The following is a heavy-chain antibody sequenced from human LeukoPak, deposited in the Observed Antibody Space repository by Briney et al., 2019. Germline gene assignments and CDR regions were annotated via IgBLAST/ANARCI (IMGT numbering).Heavy chain of an antibody. CDR2: ITPIFGTT. J-gene: IGHJ4*02. D-gene: IGHD5-18*01. CDR1: GYTFTSYD. Sequence: SVKVSCKASGYTFTSYDINWVRLAPGQGLEWMGGITPIFGTTDYAEKFQGRVTITADASTYTAFMELSSLRSEDSAVYYCAYGYSYIAFWGQGTLVTVSS. CDR3: AYGYSYIAF. V-gene: IGHV1-69*13.